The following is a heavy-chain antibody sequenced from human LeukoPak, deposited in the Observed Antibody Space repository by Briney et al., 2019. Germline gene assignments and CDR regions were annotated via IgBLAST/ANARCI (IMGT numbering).Heavy chain of an antibody. D-gene: IGHD5-24*01. CDR2: IRYDGSYK. CDR1: GLSLNSYA. J-gene: IGHJ4*02. CDR3: AKSGYNRFDY. V-gene: IGHV3-30*02. Sequence: GGSLRLSCTASGLSLNSYAISWVRQAPGKGLDWVAFIRYDGSYKYYADSVKGRFTISRDNSKNTLYLQMNSLRAEDTAVYYCAKSGYNRFDYWGQGTLVTVSS.